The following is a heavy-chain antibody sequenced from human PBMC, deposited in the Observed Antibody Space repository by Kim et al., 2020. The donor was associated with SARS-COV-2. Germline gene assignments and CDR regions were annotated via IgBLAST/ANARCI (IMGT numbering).Heavy chain of an antibody. CDR1: GGSISSNKW. CDR3: ARGLVRGVLIFDY. CDR2: VYLSGST. Sequence: SETLSLTCDVSGGSISSNKWWTWVRQPPGKGLEWIGEVYLSGSTNYNPSLKSRVTISVDKSKNQFSLKLTSVTAADTAVYFCARGLVRGVLIFDYWGQGTLVTVSS. V-gene: IGHV4-4*02. J-gene: IGHJ4*02. D-gene: IGHD3-10*01.